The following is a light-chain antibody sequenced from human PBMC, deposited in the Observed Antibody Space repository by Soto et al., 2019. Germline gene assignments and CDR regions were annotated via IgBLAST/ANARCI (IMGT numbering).Light chain of an antibody. CDR3: QQTYSTGIFT. CDR2: GAS. Sequence: EIVMTQSPATLSVSPGERATLSCRASQSVTNNLAWYQQKPGQAPRLLIYGASTRATGVPARFSGSGFGTEFALTISTLQSEDFATYYCQQTYSTGIFTFGPATKVDFK. CDR1: QSVTNN. V-gene: IGKV3-15*01. J-gene: IGKJ3*01.